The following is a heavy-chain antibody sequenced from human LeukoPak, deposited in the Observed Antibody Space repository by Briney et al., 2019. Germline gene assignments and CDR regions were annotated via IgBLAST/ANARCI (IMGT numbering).Heavy chain of an antibody. D-gene: IGHD1-26*01. J-gene: IGHJ4*02. CDR3: ARDWVGASYFDY. CDR1: GFTFSSYS. V-gene: IGHV3-21*01. CDR2: ISSSSSYI. Sequence: PGGSLRLSCAASGFTFSSYSMNWVRQAPGKGLEWVSSISSSSSYIYYADSVKGRFTISRDNAKNSLYLQMNSLRAEDTAVYYCARDWVGASYFDYWGQGTLVTVSS.